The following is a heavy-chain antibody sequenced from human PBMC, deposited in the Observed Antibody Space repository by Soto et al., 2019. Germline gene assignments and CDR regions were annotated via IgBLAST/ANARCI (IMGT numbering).Heavy chain of an antibody. D-gene: IGHD2-2*01. CDR1: GFTFTRYS. J-gene: IGHJ4*02. CDR3: ARESEYVSSNLDY. CDR2: ISSTTNYI. Sequence: EVLLVESGGGLVKPGGSLRLSCAASGFTFTRYSMNWVRQAPGKGLEWVASISSTTNYIYYVEALKGRLTISRDNAKNAMYLQMNTLRADGTAVYYCARESEYVSSNLDYWGQGTMVTVSS. V-gene: IGHV3-21*06.